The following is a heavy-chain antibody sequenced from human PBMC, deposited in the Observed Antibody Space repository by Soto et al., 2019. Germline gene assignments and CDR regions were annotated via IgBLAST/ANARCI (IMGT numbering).Heavy chain of an antibody. CDR1: GFSFSKYA. CDR3: AKDAVSGDGLWLVSD. D-gene: IGHD2-21*02. J-gene: IGHJ4*02. V-gene: IGHV3-23*01. Sequence: DVQLLESGGGLVQPEGSLRLSCAASGFSFSKYAMIWVRQAPGKGQEWVSGITGSGGTIEYTASVKGRFTISRDNSKNTVDLQMNSLRAEDTAMYYCAKDAVSGDGLWLVSDWGQGILVTVS. CDR2: ITGSGGTI.